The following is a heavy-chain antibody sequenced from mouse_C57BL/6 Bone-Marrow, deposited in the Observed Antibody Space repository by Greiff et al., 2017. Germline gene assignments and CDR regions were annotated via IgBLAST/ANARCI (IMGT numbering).Heavy chain of an antibody. D-gene: IGHD2-1*01. CDR1: GYSITSGYY. V-gene: IGHV3-6*01. CDR3: AYLLGYFDV. CDR2: ISYDGSN. Sequence: ESGPGLVKPSQSLSLTCSVTGYSITSGYYWNWIRQFPGNKLEWMGYISYDGSNNYNPSLKNRISITRDTSKNQFFLKLNSVTTEDTATYYCAYLLGYFDVWGTGTTVTVSS. J-gene: IGHJ1*03.